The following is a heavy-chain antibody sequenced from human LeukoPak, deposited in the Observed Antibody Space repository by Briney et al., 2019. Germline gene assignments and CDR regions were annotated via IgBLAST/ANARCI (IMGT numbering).Heavy chain of an antibody. Sequence: PGRSLRLSCAASGFTFTNYALIWVRQAPGKGLEWVAVISYDGSNKYYADSVKGRFTISRDNSKNTLYLQMSSLRAEDTAVYYCARGRGYSYGHFDYWGQGTLVTVSS. J-gene: IGHJ4*02. CDR3: ARGRGYSYGHFDY. CDR1: GFTFTNYA. V-gene: IGHV3-30*04. D-gene: IGHD5-18*01. CDR2: ISYDGSNK.